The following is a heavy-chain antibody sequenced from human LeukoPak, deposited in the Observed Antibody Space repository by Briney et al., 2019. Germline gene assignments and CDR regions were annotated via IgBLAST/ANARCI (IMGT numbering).Heavy chain of an antibody. CDR2: IYTSGST. D-gene: IGHD6-13*01. V-gene: IGHV4-4*07. CDR1: GGSISSYY. CDR3: ARQISSSWYNYYYGMDV. J-gene: IGHJ6*02. Sequence: PSETLSLTCTVSGGSISSYYWSWIRQPAGKGLEWIGRIYTSGSTNYNPSLKSRVTISVDTSKNQFSLKLSSVTAADTAVYYCARQISSSWYNYYYGMDVWGQGTTVTVSS.